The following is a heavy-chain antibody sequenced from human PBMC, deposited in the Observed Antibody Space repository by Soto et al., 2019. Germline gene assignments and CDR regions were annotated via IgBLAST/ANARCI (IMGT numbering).Heavy chain of an antibody. CDR1: GGSISSGGYY. CDR2: IYYSGST. J-gene: IGHJ3*02. CDR3: ARNLARISAFDI. D-gene: IGHD6-6*01. V-gene: IGHV4-31*03. Sequence: SETLSLTCTVSGGSISSGGYYWSWIRQHPGKGLEWIGYIYYSGSTYYNPSLKSRVTISVDTSKNQFSLKLSSVTAADTAVYYCARNLARISAFDIWGQGTMVTVSS.